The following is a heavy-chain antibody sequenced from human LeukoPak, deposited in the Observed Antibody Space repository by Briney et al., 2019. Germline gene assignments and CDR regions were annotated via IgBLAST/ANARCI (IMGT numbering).Heavy chain of an antibody. V-gene: IGHV1-8*03. CDR3: ARGLIHTNYDFWSGYYSYYYYYMDV. Sequence: ASVKVSCKASGYTFTSYDINWVRQATGQGLEWMGWMNPNSGNTGYAQKFQGRVTITRNTSISTAYMELSSLRSEDTAVYYCARGLIHTNYDFWSGYYSYYYYYMDVWGKGTTVTVSS. CDR1: GYTFTSYD. J-gene: IGHJ6*03. D-gene: IGHD3-3*01. CDR2: MNPNSGNT.